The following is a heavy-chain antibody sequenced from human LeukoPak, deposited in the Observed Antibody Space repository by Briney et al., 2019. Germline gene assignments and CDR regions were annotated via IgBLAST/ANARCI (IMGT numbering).Heavy chain of an antibody. J-gene: IGHJ4*02. Sequence: SETLSLTCTVSGGSISSYYWSWIRQPPGKGLEWIGYIYYSGSTDYNPSLKSRVTISVDTSKNQFSLKLSSVTAADTAVYYCARGSPTVSFDYWGQGTLVTVSS. CDR3: ARGSPTVSFDY. CDR2: IYYSGST. V-gene: IGHV4-59*01. D-gene: IGHD4-17*01. CDR1: GGSISSYY.